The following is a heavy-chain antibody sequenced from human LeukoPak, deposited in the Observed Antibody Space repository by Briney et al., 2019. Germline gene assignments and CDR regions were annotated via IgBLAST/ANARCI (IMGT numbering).Heavy chain of an antibody. Sequence: PGGSLRLSCAASGFTFSSYEMNWVRQAPGKGLEWVSAISGSGGSTYYADSVKGRFTISRDNSKNTLYLQMNSLRAEDTAVYYCAKGNYDYVWGSYRYNPLNAFDIWGQGTMVTVSS. J-gene: IGHJ3*02. CDR3: AKGNYDYVWGSYRYNPLNAFDI. CDR2: ISGSGGST. D-gene: IGHD3-16*02. CDR1: GFTFSSYE. V-gene: IGHV3-23*01.